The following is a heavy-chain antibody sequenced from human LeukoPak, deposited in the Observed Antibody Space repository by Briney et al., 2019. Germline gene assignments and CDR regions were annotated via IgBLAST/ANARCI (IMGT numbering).Heavy chain of an antibody. Sequence: SETLSLTCSVSGGSISSFYCSWIRQPPGKGLEWIGYTSYSGNTNYNPSLKSRVTMSVDTSRKQFSLRLTSVTAADTAVYYCTRAPRKAWFDPWDQGTLVTVSS. CDR3: TRAPRKAWFDP. D-gene: IGHD1-14*01. V-gene: IGHV4-59*01. CDR1: GGSISSFY. CDR2: TSYSGNT. J-gene: IGHJ5*02.